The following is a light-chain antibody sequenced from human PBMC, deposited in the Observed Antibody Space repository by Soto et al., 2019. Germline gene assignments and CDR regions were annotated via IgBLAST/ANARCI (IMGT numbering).Light chain of an antibody. CDR3: QQYGSSLLT. J-gene: IGKJ5*01. CDR2: GAS. Sequence: EIVLTQSPATLSLSPGEGATLSCRASQSVSSYLSWYQQKPGHAPRLLIYGASSRATGIPVRFSVSGSGTDFTLTICRLEPEDFAVYYCQQYGSSLLTFGQGTRLEIK. V-gene: IGKV3-20*01. CDR1: QSVSSY.